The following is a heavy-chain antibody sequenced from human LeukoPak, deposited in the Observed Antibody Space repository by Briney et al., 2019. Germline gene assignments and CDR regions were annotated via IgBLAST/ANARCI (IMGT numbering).Heavy chain of an antibody. Sequence: SETLSLTCTVSGYSISSGYYWGWIRQPPGKGLEWIGSIYHSGSTYYNPSLKSRVTISVDTSKKQFSLKLNSVTAADTAVYYCARSKYYDSGGYPVSFDYWGQGTLVTVSS. D-gene: IGHD3-22*01. CDR2: IYHSGST. CDR1: GYSISSGYY. CDR3: ARSKYYDSGGYPVSFDY. V-gene: IGHV4-38-2*02. J-gene: IGHJ4*02.